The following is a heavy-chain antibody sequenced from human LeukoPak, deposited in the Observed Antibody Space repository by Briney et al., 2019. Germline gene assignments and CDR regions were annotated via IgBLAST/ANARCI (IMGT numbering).Heavy chain of an antibody. Sequence: GGSLRLSCAASGFTFSSYSMNWVRQAPGKGLEWVSYISSSSSTIYYADSVKGRFTISRDNAKNSLYLQMNSLRAEDTAVYYCARGPISSGWYNWFDPWGQGTLVTVSS. J-gene: IGHJ5*02. V-gene: IGHV3-48*01. D-gene: IGHD6-19*01. CDR2: ISSSSSTI. CDR3: ARGPISSGWYNWFDP. CDR1: GFTFSSYS.